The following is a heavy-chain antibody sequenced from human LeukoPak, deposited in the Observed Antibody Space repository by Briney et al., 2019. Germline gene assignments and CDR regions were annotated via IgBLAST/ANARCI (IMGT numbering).Heavy chain of an antibody. J-gene: IGHJ4*02. CDR1: GYTFIHHY. CDR3: ARIPEMTTMKGLGY. V-gene: IGHV1-46*01. CDR2: INPFDGFT. Sequence: GASVKVSCKASGYTFIHHYLHWVRQAPGQGLEWMGIINPFDGFTSYAQKFQGRVTMTIDTSTSTVYMELRSLKSEDTAVYYCARIPEMTTMKGLGYWGQGTLVTVSS. D-gene: IGHD5-24*01.